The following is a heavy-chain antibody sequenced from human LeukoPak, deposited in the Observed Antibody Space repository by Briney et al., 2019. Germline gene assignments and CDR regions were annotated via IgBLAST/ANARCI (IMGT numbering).Heavy chain of an antibody. D-gene: IGHD2-2*01. CDR3: ARGSDIVVVPAATAGFDY. J-gene: IGHJ4*02. CDR1: GGSISSYY. CDR2: IYTSGST. V-gene: IGHV4-4*07. Sequence: PSETLSLTCTVSGGSISSYYWSWIRQPAGKGLEWIGRIYTSGSTNYNPSLKSRVTMSVDTSKNQFSLKLSSVTAADTAVYYCARGSDIVVVPAATAGFDYWGQGTLVTVSS.